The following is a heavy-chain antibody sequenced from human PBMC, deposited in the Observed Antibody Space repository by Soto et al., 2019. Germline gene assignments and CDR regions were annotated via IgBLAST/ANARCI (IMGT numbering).Heavy chain of an antibody. CDR3: ASMAVAGTPSFSVGY. V-gene: IGHV4-39*01. J-gene: IGHJ4*02. D-gene: IGHD6-19*01. CDR1: GGSISSSSYY. CDR2: IYYSGST. Sequence: QLQLQESGPGLVKPSETLSLTCTVSGGSISSSSYYWGWIRQPPGKGLEWIGSIYYSGSTYYNPSLKSRVTISVDTSKNQFSLKLSSVTAADTAVYYCASMAVAGTPSFSVGYWGQGTLVTVSS.